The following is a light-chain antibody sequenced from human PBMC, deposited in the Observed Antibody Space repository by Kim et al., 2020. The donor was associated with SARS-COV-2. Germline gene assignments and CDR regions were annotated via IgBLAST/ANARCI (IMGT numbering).Light chain of an antibody. CDR1: SSDVGSYNL. V-gene: IGLV2-23*02. Sequence: LTQPASVSGSPGQSITISCTGTSSDVGSYNLVSWYQQHPGKAPKLMIYEVSKRPSGVSNRFSGSKSGNTASLTISGLQAEDEADYYCCSYAGSSSVVFGGGTQLTVL. CDR3: CSYAGSSSVV. J-gene: IGLJ2*01. CDR2: EVS.